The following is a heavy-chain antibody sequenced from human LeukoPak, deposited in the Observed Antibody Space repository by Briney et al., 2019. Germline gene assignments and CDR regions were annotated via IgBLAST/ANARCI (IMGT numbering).Heavy chain of an antibody. D-gene: IGHD2-2*01. Sequence: GGSLRLSCAASGFTFSSYGMHWVRQAPGEGVEGVAFIRYDGSHKYYADSVKGRFTISRDNSKNTLYLQMNSLRAEDTAVYYCAKDGRYCSSTSCPPYSSRSYYYTDVWGKGTTVTVSS. CDR3: AKDGRYCSSTSCPPYSSRSYYYTDV. CDR1: GFTFSSYG. J-gene: IGHJ6*03. V-gene: IGHV3-30*02. CDR2: IRYDGSHK.